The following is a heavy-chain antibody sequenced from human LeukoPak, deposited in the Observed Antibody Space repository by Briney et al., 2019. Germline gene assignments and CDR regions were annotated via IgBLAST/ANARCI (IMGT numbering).Heavy chain of an antibody. CDR2: INPSGGST. V-gene: IGHV1-46*01. J-gene: IGHJ5*02. D-gene: IGHD6-6*01. CDR1: GYTFTSYG. Sequence: ASVKVSCKASGYTFTSYGISWVRQAPGQGLEWMGIINPSGGSTSYAQKFQGRVTMTRDTSTSTVYMELSSLRSEDTAVYYCARAVRQLVAWGQGTLVTVSS. CDR3: ARAVRQLVA.